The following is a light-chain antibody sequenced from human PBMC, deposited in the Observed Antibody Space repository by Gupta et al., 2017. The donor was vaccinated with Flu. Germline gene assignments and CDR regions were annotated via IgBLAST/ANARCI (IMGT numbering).Light chain of an antibody. V-gene: IGLV1-40*01. CDR1: SYNIGANYD. CDR3: QSYDASLNGRV. CDR2: ADT. J-gene: IGLJ3*02. Sequence: QSVLTQPPSVSGAPGQRVTISCTGSSYNIGANYDANWSQQLPGRAPKLLMFADTSRPSGVPDRFSGSKSGASASLAITGLQVEDEADYYCQSYDASLNGRVFGGGTKVTVL.